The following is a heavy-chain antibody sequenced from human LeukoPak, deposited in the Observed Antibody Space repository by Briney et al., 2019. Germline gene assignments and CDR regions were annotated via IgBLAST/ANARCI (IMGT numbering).Heavy chain of an antibody. CDR3: ARDLQEIVVVPAAPTFDH. CDR1: GYTFTGYY. V-gene: IGHV1-2*02. CDR2: INPNSGGT. J-gene: IGHJ4*02. Sequence: GASVKVSCKASGYTFTGYYLHWVRQAPGQGLEWMGWINPNSGGTNYAQKFQGRVTMTRDTSISTAYMEVSRLRSDDTAVYYSARDLQEIVVVPAAPTFDHWGQGTLVTVSS. D-gene: IGHD2-2*01.